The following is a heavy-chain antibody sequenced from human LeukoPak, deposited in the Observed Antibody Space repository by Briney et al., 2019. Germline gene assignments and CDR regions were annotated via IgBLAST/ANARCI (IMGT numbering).Heavy chain of an antibody. V-gene: IGHV1-69*13. J-gene: IGHJ6*02. D-gene: IGHD3-10*01. CDR3: ARALGRGVIITPNWDYYGMDV. CDR1: GGTFSSYA. CDR2: IIPIFGTA. Sequence: SVKVSCKASGGTFSSYAISWVRQAPGQGLEWMGGIIPIFGTANYAQKFQGRVTITADESTSAAYMELSSLRSEDTAVYYCARALGRGVIITPNWDYYGMDVWGQGTTVTVSS.